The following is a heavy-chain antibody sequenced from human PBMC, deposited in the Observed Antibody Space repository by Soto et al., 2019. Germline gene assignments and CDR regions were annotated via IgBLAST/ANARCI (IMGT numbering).Heavy chain of an antibody. CDR2: SNHGGST. CDR3: ASRAYCSSIRCSSDY. D-gene: IGHD2-15*01. CDR1: EGTMRDHD. Sequence: PFVTKCLTSGVAEGTMRDHDWSWISTSQGKGLEWLGESNHGGSTNYNPSLTSRLTVSVYTSKNQVSLKLRSVTAADTAVYYCASRAYCSSIRCSSDYWGQGIQVTVSS. V-gene: IGHV4-34*01. J-gene: IGHJ4*02.